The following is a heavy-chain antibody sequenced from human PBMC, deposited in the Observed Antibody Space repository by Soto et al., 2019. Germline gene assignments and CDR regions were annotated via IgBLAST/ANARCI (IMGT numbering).Heavy chain of an antibody. CDR3: AKDKGPEVVPDTTFDY. CDR2: ISYDGSNK. J-gene: IGHJ4*02. V-gene: IGHV3-30*18. D-gene: IGHD2-2*01. Sequence: GGSLRLSCAASGFTFSSYGMHWVRQAPGKGLEWVAVISYDGSNKYYADSVKGRFTISRDNSKNTLYLQMNSLRAEDTAVYYCAKDKGPEVVPDTTFDYWGQGTLVTVSS. CDR1: GFTFSSYG.